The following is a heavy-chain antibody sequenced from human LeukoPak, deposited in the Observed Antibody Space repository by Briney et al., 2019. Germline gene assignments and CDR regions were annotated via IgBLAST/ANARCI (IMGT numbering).Heavy chain of an antibody. CDR1: GFTFSSYS. D-gene: IGHD4-17*01. CDR3: AKVDYGDYGWHFDY. CDR2: ISSSSSYI. V-gene: IGHV3-21*04. J-gene: IGHJ4*02. Sequence: GGPLRLSCAASGFTFSSYSMTWVRQAPGKGLEWVSSISSSSSYIYYADSVKGRFTISRDNSKNTLYLQMNSLRAEDTAVYYCAKVDYGDYGWHFDYWGQGTLVTVSS.